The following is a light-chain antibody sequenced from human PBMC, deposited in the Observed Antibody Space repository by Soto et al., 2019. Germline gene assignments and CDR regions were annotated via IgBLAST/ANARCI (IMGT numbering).Light chain of an antibody. CDR1: QSVSSN. CDR3: QQSHNWPIT. CDR2: DAS. Sequence: IVMTQFPANLSVSPGESATLSCRASQSVSSNLAWHQQKPGQAPRILMYDASTRATGISARFSGSVSGTEGTITISSLKSEDGSVYYCQQSHNWPITFGQGTRLEIK. V-gene: IGKV3-15*01. J-gene: IGKJ5*01.